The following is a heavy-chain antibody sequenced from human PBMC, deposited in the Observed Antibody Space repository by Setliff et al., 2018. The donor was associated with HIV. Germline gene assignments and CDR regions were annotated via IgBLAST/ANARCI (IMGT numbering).Heavy chain of an antibody. V-gene: IGHV3-30*14. Sequence: GGSLRLSCAASGFTFSRYGMHWVRQAPGKGLEWVAFISYDGSKKYDADFVKGRFTISRDNSKNTLYLQMSSLRAEDTAVYYCVRDLSYDYDRSSDTFDYWGQGTLVTVSS. D-gene: IGHD3-22*01. CDR3: VRDLSYDYDRSSDTFDY. CDR2: ISYDGSKK. CDR1: GFTFSRYG. J-gene: IGHJ4*02.